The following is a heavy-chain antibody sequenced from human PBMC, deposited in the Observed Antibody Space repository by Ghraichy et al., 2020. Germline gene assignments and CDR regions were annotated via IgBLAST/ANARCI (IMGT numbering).Heavy chain of an antibody. Sequence: TLSLTCAVYGGSFSGYYWSWIRQPPGKGLEWIGEINHSGSTNYNPSLKSRVTISVDTSKNQFSLKLSSVTAADTAVYYCARGKTGLRYFDPWGQGTTVTVSS. CDR3: ARGKTGLRYFDP. CDR1: GGSFSGYY. CDR2: INHSGST. D-gene: IGHD3-9*01. V-gene: IGHV4-34*01. J-gene: IGHJ6*02.